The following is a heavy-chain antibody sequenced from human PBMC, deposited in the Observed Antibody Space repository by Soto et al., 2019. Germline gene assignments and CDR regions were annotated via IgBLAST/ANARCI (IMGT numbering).Heavy chain of an antibody. Sequence: ASVTVSYKASGCTFRSYGISRVLQAPGQGLEWMGGIISIFGTANYAQKFQGRVTITADESKSTAYMELSSLRSEDTAVYYCARGEGGSGSYFQNAWVGPANHYYYYYGMDVWCQGTTVNVSS. J-gene: IGHJ6*02. D-gene: IGHD3-10*01. CDR1: GCTFRSYG. V-gene: IGHV1-69*13. CDR3: ARGEGGSGSYFQNAWVGPANHYYYYYGMDV. CDR2: IISIFGTA.